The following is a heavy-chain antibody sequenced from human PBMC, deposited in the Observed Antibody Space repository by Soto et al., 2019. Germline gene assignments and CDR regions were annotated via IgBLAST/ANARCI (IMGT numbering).Heavy chain of an antibody. V-gene: IGHV2-26*01. D-gene: IGHD6-19*01. CDR1: GFSLSNGKVG. CDR3: ARILFGRSVAGASFYMDV. Sequence: HVTLKESGPVLVKPTETLTLTCTVSGFSLSNGKVGVSWIRQPPGKALEWLAHIFSNDEKSYRTSLKSRLTISEDTSKSQVVLTMTNVDPVDTATYYCARILFGRSVAGASFYMDVWGKGTTVTVSS. CDR2: IFSNDEK. J-gene: IGHJ6*03.